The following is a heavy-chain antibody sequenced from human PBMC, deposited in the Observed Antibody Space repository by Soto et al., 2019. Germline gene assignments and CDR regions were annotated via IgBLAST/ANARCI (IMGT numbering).Heavy chain of an antibody. CDR2: VNHSGTT. J-gene: IGHJ4*02. CDR1: GGSFSGYY. CDR3: ARGIGYCSSINCYSSRRLRFDS. D-gene: IGHD2-2*01. V-gene: IGHV4-34*01. Sequence: QVQLQQWGAGLLKPSETLSLTCAVYGGSFSGYYWTWIRQSPEKGLEGIGEVNHSGTTYYNPSLKTRVTISVHTPKNQFSLKMSSVTAADTAVYYCARGIGYCSSINCYSSRRLRFDSWGQGTLVTVSS.